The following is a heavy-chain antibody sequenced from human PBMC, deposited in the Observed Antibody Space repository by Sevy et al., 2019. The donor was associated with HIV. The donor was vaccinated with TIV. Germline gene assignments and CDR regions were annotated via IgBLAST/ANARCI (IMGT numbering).Heavy chain of an antibody. CDR1: GITFSTSV. CDR3: TRASLLCYCSTTSCYYAFDI. CDR2: ISGDTYYT. V-gene: IGHV3-21*01. Sequence: GSLRLSCNASGITFSTSVMNWVRQSPDRGLEWVSSISGDTYYTHYADSMRGRFIVSRDNAKNSLFLEMNSLTVEDTAVYYCTRASLLCYCSTTSCYYAFDIWGPGTVVTVSS. D-gene: IGHD2-2*01. J-gene: IGHJ3*02.